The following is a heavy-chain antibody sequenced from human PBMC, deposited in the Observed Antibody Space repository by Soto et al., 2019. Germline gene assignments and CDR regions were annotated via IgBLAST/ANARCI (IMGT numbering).Heavy chain of an antibody. CDR1: GFTFDDYA. D-gene: IGHD5-12*01. CDR3: AKDIVATFVDAFDI. V-gene: IGHV3-9*01. Sequence: AGGSLRLSCAASGFTFDDYAMHWVRQAPGKGLEWVSGISWNSGSIGYADSVKGRFTISRDNAKNSLYLQMNSLRAEDTALYYCAKDIVATFVDAFDIWGQGTMVTVSS. CDR2: ISWNSGSI. J-gene: IGHJ3*02.